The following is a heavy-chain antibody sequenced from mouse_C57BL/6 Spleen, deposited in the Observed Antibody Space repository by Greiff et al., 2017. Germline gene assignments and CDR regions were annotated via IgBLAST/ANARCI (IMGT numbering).Heavy chain of an antibody. V-gene: IGHV1-50*01. CDR3: ASWTTVVPFDY. CDR1: GYTFTSYW. Sequence: VQLQQPGAELVKPGASVTLSCKASGYTFTSYWMQWVKQRPGQGLEWIGESDPSDSYTNYNQKFKGKATLTVDTSSSTAYMQLSSLTSEDSAVYYCASWTTVVPFDYWGQGTPLTVSS. J-gene: IGHJ2*01. CDR2: SDPSDSYT. D-gene: IGHD1-1*01.